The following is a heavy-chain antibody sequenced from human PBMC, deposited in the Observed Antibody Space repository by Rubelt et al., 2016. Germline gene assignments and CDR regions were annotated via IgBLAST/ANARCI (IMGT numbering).Heavy chain of an antibody. V-gene: IGHV3-53*04. Sequence: EVQLVESGGGLVQPGGSLRLSCAASGFTVSSNYMSWVRQAPGKGLEWVSVIYSGGSTYYADSVKGRFTISRQNSKNTLYLQMNSLRAEDTAVYYCAREAAAGTGFDYWGQGTLVTVSS. CDR1: GFTVSSNY. CDR2: IYSGGST. CDR3: AREAAAGTGFDY. J-gene: IGHJ4*02. D-gene: IGHD6-13*01.